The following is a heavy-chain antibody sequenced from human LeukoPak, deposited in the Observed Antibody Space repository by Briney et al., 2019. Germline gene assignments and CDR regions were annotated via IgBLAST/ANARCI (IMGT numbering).Heavy chain of an antibody. Sequence: PSETLSLTCTVSGGSISSYYWSWIRQPPGKGLEWIGYIYYSGSTNYNPSLKSRVTISVDTSKNQFSLKLSSVTAADTAVYYCAAEVVGADTYYFDYWGQGTLVTVSS. CDR2: IYYSGST. J-gene: IGHJ4*02. CDR3: AAEVVGADTYYFDY. CDR1: GGSISSYY. D-gene: IGHD1-26*01. V-gene: IGHV4-59*08.